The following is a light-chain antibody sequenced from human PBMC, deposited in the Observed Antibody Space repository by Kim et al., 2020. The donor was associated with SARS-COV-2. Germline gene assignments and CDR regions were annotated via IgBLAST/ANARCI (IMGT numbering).Light chain of an antibody. V-gene: IGLV1-44*01. J-gene: IGLJ2*01. CDR1: SSNIGSNY. CDR2: SHN. Sequence: GPWVTISCSGSSSNIGSNYVNWYQQLPGAAPKLLTFSHNQRPSGVADRFSGSRSGTSASLAISGVQSEDEAYYYCASWDDSLNGVIFGGGTQLTVL. CDR3: ASWDDSLNGVI.